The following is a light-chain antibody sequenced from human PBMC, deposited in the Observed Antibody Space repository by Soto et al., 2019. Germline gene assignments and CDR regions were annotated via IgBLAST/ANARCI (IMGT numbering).Light chain of an antibody. Sequence: EIVLTQSPATLSLSPGERATLSCRASQSVSSYLAWYQQKPGQAPRLLIYDASNRATGIPARFSGSGSGTDLTLTIRSLEPEDFAVYYCQERSNWPPTFGTGTTVALK. CDR1: QSVSSY. J-gene: IGKJ1*01. CDR2: DAS. CDR3: QERSNWPPT. V-gene: IGKV3-11*01.